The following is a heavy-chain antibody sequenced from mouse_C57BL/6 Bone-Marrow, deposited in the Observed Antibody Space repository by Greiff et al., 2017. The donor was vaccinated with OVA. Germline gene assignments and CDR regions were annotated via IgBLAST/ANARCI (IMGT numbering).Heavy chain of an antibody. CDR1: GYVFSSYW. CDR2: IYPGDGDT. Sequence: VQVVESGAELVKPGASVKISCKASGYVFSSYWMNWVKQRPGKGLEWIGQIYPGDGDTNYNEKFKGKATLTADKSSITAYMQLSSLTSEDSAVYFCARGAYWGQGTLVTVSA. CDR3: ARGAY. J-gene: IGHJ3*01. V-gene: IGHV1-80*01.